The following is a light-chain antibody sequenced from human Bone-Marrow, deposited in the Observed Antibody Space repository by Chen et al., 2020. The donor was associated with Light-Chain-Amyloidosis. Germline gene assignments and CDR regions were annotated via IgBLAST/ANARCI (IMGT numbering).Light chain of an antibody. Sequence: SYVLTQPSSVSVAPGQTATIACGGNNIGYTSVHWYQQTPGQAPLLVGYDDSDRPSGIPERFSGSNSGNTATLTIRRVEAGEEADYYCQVWDRSSDRPVFGGGTKLTVL. CDR1: NIGYTS. V-gene: IGLV3-21*02. CDR2: DDS. CDR3: QVWDRSSDRPV. J-gene: IGLJ3*02.